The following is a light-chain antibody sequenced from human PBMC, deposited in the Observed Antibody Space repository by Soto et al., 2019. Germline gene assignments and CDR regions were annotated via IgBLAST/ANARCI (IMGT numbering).Light chain of an antibody. Sequence: QSALTQPASVSGSPGQSITISCIGTSSDVGGYNYVSWYQQHPGKAPKLMISEVTNRPSGVSNRFSGSKSGNTASLTISGLQAEDEADYDCSSYTSSSSLGFGGGTKLTVL. J-gene: IGLJ2*01. CDR1: SSDVGGYNY. V-gene: IGLV2-14*01. CDR3: SSYTSSSSLG. CDR2: EVT.